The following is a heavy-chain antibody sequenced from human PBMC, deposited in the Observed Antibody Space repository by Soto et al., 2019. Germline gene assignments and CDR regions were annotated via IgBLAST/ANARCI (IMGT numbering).Heavy chain of an antibody. J-gene: IGHJ4*02. CDR2: IYYSGST. D-gene: IGHD3-3*01. V-gene: IGHV4-39*01. CDR3: ARHGVSFTTIFGVVNFDY. Sequence: QLELQESGPGLVKPSESLCLTCTVSAGSISSISYYWGLIRQPPGNALDWIWIIYYSGSTYYTPSLNSEVTISLDTTKNQFSLKLSSVTDSDEAVYYWARHGVSFTTIFGVVNFDYWGQGTLVTVST. CDR1: AGSISSISYY.